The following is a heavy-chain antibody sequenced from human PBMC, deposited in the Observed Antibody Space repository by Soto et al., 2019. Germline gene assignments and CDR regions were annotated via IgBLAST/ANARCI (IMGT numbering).Heavy chain of an antibody. CDR2: IYWDDDE. CDR3: VRNWRYYGGDYYYGMDA. D-gene: IGHD3-10*01. J-gene: IGHJ6*02. Sequence: ITLKESGPTLVKPTQTLTLTCTFSGFSLNTGGVGVGWVRQPRGKAMEWLALIYWDDDERYRPALRSRLNITKDTIDNQVVLTTTNMEPEDTAPYYCVRNWRYYGGDYYYGMDAWGQGTTVTVS. V-gene: IGHV2-5*02. CDR1: GFSLNTGGVG.